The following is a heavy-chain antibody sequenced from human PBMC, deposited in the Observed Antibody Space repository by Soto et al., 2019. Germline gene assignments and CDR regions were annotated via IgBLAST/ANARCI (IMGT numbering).Heavy chain of an antibody. J-gene: IGHJ4*02. V-gene: IGHV5-10-1*01. CDR1: GYDFTSCW. Sequence: GESLKISCKGSGYDFTSCWINWVRQMPGKGLEWMGRFDPSDSYTTYIPSFPDHVTITADKSISTAYLPWSSLRASDTAMYFCARHYNQGASGNSHFHYWAQETLFTVSS. CDR3: ARHYNQGASGNSHFHY. CDR2: FDPSDSYT. D-gene: IGHD1-20*01.